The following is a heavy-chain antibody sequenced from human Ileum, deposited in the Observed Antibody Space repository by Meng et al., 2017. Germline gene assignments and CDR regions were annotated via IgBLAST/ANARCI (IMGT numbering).Heavy chain of an antibody. J-gene: IGHJ4*02. CDR2: STNKANSYIT. Sequence: VQRGGSGGGLVQPGRSLRLSGAASGVTFSDHYMDWVRQAPGKGLEWVGRSTNKANSYITEYAASVKGRFTISRDDSKDSLYLQMNSLKTEDTAVYYCARLKGNYGDWGQGTLVTVSS. V-gene: IGHV3-72*01. CDR1: GVTFSDHY. D-gene: IGHD4-17*01. CDR3: ARLKGNYGD.